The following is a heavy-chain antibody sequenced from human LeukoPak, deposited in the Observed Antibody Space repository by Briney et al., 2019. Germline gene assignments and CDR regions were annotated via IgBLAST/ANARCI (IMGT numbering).Heavy chain of an antibody. V-gene: IGHV3-30*02. CDR1: GFTFCGHA. J-gene: IGHJ4*02. CDR3: ARDLMWGFDY. Sequence: GGSLRLSCAASGFTFCGHAMHWVRQTPGVGLEWVAIIGNDGRDQHYSESVKGRFTISGDNSKNTLFLQLNSLRPEDTALYLCARDLMWGFDYWGQGTLVTVSS. CDR2: IGNDGRDQ. D-gene: IGHD7-27*01.